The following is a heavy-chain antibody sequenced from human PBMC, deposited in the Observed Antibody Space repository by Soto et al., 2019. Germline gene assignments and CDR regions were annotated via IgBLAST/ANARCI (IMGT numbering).Heavy chain of an antibody. D-gene: IGHD2-21*01. V-gene: IGHV1-46*01. Sequence: ASVKVSCKASGYTFTTYYIHWVRQAPGQGLEWMGMINPNGGRTRYAQKFQGRVTVTRDTSTSTVYMELSSLRSEDTAVFYCARALKSGGDTNLWGQGTQVTVSS. CDR1: GYTFTTYY. CDR2: INPNGGRT. CDR3: ARALKSGGDTNL. J-gene: IGHJ4*02.